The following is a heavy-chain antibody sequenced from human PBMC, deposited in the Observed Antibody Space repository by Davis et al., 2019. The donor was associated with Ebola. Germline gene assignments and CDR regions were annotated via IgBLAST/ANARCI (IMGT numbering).Heavy chain of an antibody. CDR2: IYPGDSDT. J-gene: IGHJ4*02. V-gene: IGHV5-51*01. CDR3: ARRNGYGDYVSAFDY. D-gene: IGHD4-17*01. Sequence: GESLKISCKGSGYSFTSYWIGWVRQLPGKGLEWMGIIYPGDSDTRYSPSFQGQVTISADKSISTAYLQWSSLKASDTAMYYCARRNGYGDYVSAFDYWGQGTLVTVSS. CDR1: GYSFTSYW.